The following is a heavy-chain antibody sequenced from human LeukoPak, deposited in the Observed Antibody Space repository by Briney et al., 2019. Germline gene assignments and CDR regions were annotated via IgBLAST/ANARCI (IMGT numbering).Heavy chain of an antibody. Sequence: SVTVSCKASGGTFSSYAISWVRQAPGQGLEWMGGIIPIFGTANYAQKFQGRVTITADKSTSTAYMELSSLRSEDTAVYYCARDGRGIWGVVVVAASYGMDVWGKGTTVTVSS. V-gene: IGHV1-69*06. CDR2: IIPIFGTA. J-gene: IGHJ6*04. D-gene: IGHD2-15*01. CDR3: ARDGRGIWGVVVVAASYGMDV. CDR1: GGTFSSYA.